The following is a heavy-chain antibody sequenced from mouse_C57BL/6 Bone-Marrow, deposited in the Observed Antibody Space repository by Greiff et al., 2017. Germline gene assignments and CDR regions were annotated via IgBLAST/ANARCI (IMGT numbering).Heavy chain of an antibody. CDR2: FYPGSGSI. CDR3: ARHEEGGKLSWFAY. D-gene: IGHD2-1*01. Sequence: QVQLKESGAELVKPGASVKLSCTASGYTFTEYTLHWVQQRSGQGLEWIGWFYPGSGSIKYNEKFKDKATLTADKSSSTVYMERSRLTSDDSAVYLCARHEEGGKLSWFAYWGQGTMVTVSA. J-gene: IGHJ3*01. V-gene: IGHV1-62-2*01. CDR1: GYTFTEYT.